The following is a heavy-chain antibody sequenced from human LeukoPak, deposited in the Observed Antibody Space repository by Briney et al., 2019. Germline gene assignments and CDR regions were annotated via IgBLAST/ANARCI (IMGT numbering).Heavy chain of an antibody. Sequence: PGGSLRLSCAASGFTFSSYAMSWVRQAPGKGLEWVSVIYSGGSTYYADSVKGRFTISRDNSKNTLYLQMNSLRAEDTAVYYCARDYRFTLQLAGTFDAFDIWGQGTMVTVSS. J-gene: IGHJ3*02. CDR2: IYSGGST. V-gene: IGHV3-53*01. CDR3: ARDYRFTLQLAGTFDAFDI. D-gene: IGHD1-7*01. CDR1: GFTFSSYA.